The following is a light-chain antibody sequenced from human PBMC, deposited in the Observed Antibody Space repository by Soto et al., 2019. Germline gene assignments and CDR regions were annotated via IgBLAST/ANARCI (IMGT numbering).Light chain of an antibody. J-gene: IGKJ5*01. CDR3: QQRHMWPIT. CDR2: DAY. Sequence: EVVLTQSLVTLSLSPGERATLSCRASQSFRGLLAWYQQKPGQAPRLLIYDAYNRATGIPPRFSGSGSGTDFTLTISGLEPEDSAVYYCQQRHMWPITFGQGTRLEIK. CDR1: QSFRGL. V-gene: IGKV3-11*01.